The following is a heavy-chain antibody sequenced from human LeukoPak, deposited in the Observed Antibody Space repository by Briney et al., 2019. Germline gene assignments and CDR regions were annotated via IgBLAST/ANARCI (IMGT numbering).Heavy chain of an antibody. J-gene: IGHJ4*02. CDR1: GGSISSSAYH. CDR3: ARGRSSGYYDY. V-gene: IGHV4-39*07. Sequence: SETLSLTCTVSGGSISSSAYHWGWIRQPPGKGLEWIGSFYYSGRTYYNLSLKSRVTISVDTSKNQFSLKLTSVTAADTAVYYCARGRSSGYYDYWGQGILVTVSA. D-gene: IGHD3-22*01. CDR2: FYYSGRT.